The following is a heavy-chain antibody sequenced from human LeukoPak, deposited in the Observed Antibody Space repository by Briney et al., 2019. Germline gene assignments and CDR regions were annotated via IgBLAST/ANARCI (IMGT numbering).Heavy chain of an antibody. D-gene: IGHD3-22*01. J-gene: IGHJ4*02. CDR1: GGTFSSNA. CDR2: NIPVFGTT. Sequence: SSVKVSCKASGGTFSSNALNWVRQAPGQGLEWMGGNIPVFGTTNYAQKFHGRVTMIADESTSKAYMELSGLRSEGTAVYYCARAYYYDSSDYFYLAYWGQGTLVTVSS. V-gene: IGHV1-69*01. CDR3: ARAYYYDSSDYFYLAY.